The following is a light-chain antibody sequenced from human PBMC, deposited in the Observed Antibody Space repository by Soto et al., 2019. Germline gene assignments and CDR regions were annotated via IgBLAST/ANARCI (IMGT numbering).Light chain of an antibody. J-gene: IGKJ5*01. V-gene: IGKV1-5*03. CDR2: KSS. Sequence: DIQMTQSPSSLSASVGDRVTITCRASQTSSSGLAWYQQKPGKAPKLLIYKSSSLESGVPSRFSGSGSGTEFTLTIISLQPDDFATYYCQQYNSYSTFGQGTRQENK. CDR1: QTSSSG. CDR3: QQYNSYST.